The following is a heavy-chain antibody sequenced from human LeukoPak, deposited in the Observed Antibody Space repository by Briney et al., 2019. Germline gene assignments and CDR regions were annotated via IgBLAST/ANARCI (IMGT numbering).Heavy chain of an antibody. CDR3: ARHSSSSRPNFDY. D-gene: IGHD6-13*01. CDR2: IYNSGSA. V-gene: IGHV4-39*01. J-gene: IGHJ4*02. CDR1: GGSISSSNYY. Sequence: PSETRSLTCTVSGGSISSSNYYWGWIRQPPGKGLEWIGSIYNSGSAYCNPSLKSRVTISVDTSKNQFSLKLSSVTAADTAVYYCARHSSSSRPNFDYWGQGTLVTVSS.